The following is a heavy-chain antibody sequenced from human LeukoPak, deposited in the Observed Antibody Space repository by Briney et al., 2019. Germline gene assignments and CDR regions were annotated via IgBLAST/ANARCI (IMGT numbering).Heavy chain of an antibody. D-gene: IGHD2-2*02. J-gene: IGHJ5*02. Sequence: GASVKVSRKASVYTFTGYYMHCVRQPPGHGVEWMGWINPNSGGTNYAQKFQGRVTMTRDTSISTAYMELSRLRSDDTAVYYCAREHCSSTSCYTAWFVPRGQGTLVTVSS. CDR1: VYTFTGYY. CDR2: INPNSGGT. V-gene: IGHV1-2*02. CDR3: AREHCSSTSCYTAWFVP.